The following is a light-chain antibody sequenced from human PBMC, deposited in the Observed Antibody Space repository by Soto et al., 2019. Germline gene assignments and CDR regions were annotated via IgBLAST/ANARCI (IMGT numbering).Light chain of an antibody. CDR1: QSVSSN. CDR3: QQYNNWPPWT. CDR2: GAS. V-gene: IGKV3-15*01. Sequence: EIVMTHSPATLSVSPGERATLSCRASQSVSSNLAWYQQKPGQAPRLLIYGASTRATGIPARFSGSGSGTEFTLPISSLQSEDFGVYYCQQYNNWPPWTFGQGTKVEIK. J-gene: IGKJ1*01.